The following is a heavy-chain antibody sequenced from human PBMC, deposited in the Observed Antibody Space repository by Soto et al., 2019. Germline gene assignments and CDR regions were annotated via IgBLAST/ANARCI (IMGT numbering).Heavy chain of an antibody. CDR2: VRSKAYGGTS. CDR3: SRYTYTSRYSYYGMDV. J-gene: IGHJ6*04. V-gene: IGHV3-49*03. Sequence: PGGSLRLSCTASGLTFGDYAMSWFRQAPGKGLEWVGVVRSKAYGGTSDYAASVKGRFTISRDDSKSIAYLQMNTLRTEDTAVYYCSRYTYTSRYSYYGMDVWGNGTAFTVSS. CDR1: GLTFGDYA. D-gene: IGHD6-19*01.